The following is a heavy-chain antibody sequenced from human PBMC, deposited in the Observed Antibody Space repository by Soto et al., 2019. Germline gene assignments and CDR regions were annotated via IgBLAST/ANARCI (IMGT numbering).Heavy chain of an antibody. D-gene: IGHD4-17*01. V-gene: IGHV4-59*01. CDR2: IYYSGST. CDR3: ARHLPGYGDYVGGYYYYGMDV. CDR1: GGSISSYY. Sequence: SETLSLTCTVSGGSISSYYWSWIRQPPGKGLEWIGYIYYSGSTNYNPSLKSRVTISVDTSKNQFSLKLSSVTAADTAVYYCARHLPGYGDYVGGYYYYGMDVWGQGTTVTVSS. J-gene: IGHJ6*02.